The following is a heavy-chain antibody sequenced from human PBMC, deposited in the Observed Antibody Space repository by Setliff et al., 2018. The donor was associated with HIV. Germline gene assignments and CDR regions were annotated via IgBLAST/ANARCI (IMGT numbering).Heavy chain of an antibody. CDR1: GYSISNTGHY. Sequence: PSETLSPTCVVSGYSISNTGHYWGWIRQPPGKGLERIGSIYHTGDTYDNPSLKNRVTISRDTSKDRFSLNLRSVTAADTAIYYCARHKTHDYDGNSVYFDFWGQGILVTVSS. J-gene: IGHJ4*02. CDR2: IYHTGDT. CDR3: ARHKTHDYDGNSVYFDF. D-gene: IGHD4-17*01. V-gene: IGHV4-38-2*01.